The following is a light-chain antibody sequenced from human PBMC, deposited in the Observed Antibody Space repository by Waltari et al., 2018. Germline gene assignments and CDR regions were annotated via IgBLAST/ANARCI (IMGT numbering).Light chain of an antibody. CDR2: YDS. J-gene: IGLJ1*01. CDR1: NIESKS. Sequence: SYVLTQPPSVSVAPGETARLTCGGNNIESKSVHWYRQRPGQAPVPVIAYDSDRPSGIPDRLSGSNSGNTATLTISRVEAGDEADYYCQVWDANTDPGVFGTGTEVTVL. V-gene: IGLV3-21*01. CDR3: QVWDANTDPGV.